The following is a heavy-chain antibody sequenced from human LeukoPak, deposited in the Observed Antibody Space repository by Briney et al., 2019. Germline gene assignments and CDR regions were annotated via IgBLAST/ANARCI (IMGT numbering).Heavy chain of an antibody. CDR2: INPNIGDA. CDR1: GYTLTGYF. Sequence: ASVKVSCKASGYTLTGYFMHWVRQAPGQGLEWMGWINPNIGDASYAQKFQGRVTMTRDRSINTAYMELSRLTSDDTAVYYCARMDLDGGDSIGFDSWGQGTLVTVSS. CDR3: ARMDLDGGDSIGFDS. J-gene: IGHJ5*01. D-gene: IGHD2-21*02. V-gene: IGHV1-2*02.